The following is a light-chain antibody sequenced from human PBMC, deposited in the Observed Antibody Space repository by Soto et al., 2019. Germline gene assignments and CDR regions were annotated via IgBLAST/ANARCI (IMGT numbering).Light chain of an antibody. V-gene: IGKV4-1*01. CDR3: QQYYSTPPT. J-gene: IGKJ1*01. Sequence: DIVMTQSPDSLTVSLGERVTINCKSSQSLLYSSNNKNYLAWYQQKPGQPPKLLIYWASTRESGVPDRFSGGGSGTDFTLTISSLQAEDVAVYHCQQYYSTPPTFGQGTKVEIK. CDR1: QSLLYSSNNKNY. CDR2: WAS.